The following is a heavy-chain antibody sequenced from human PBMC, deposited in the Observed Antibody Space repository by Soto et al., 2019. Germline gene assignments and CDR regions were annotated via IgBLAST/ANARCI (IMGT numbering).Heavy chain of an antibody. V-gene: IGHV3-33*01. CDR2: IWYDGSNK. J-gene: IGHJ6*02. CDR3: ARDRTYYDFWSGYHRDPDYYGMDV. CDR1: GFTFSSYG. D-gene: IGHD3-3*01. Sequence: GGSLRLSCAASGFTFSSYGMHWVRQAPGKGLEWVAVIWYDGSNKYYADSVKGRFTISRDNSKNTLYLQMNSLRAEDTAVYYCARDRTYYDFWSGYHRDPDYYGMDVWGQGTTVTVSS.